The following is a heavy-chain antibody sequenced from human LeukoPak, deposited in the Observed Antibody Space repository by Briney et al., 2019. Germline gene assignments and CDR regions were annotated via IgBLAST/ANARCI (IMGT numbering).Heavy chain of an antibody. J-gene: IGHJ6*02. D-gene: IGHD6-13*01. CDR3: ARDPGIAAAGTRYYYYGMDV. V-gene: IGHV1-18*04. Sequence: ASVTLSCKASGYTFTSYYMHWVRQAPGQGLEWMGWISAYNGNTNYAQKLQGRVTMTTDTSTSTAYMELRSLRSDDTAVYYCARDPGIAAAGTRYYYYGMDVWGQGTTVTVSS. CDR1: GYTFTSYY. CDR2: ISAYNGNT.